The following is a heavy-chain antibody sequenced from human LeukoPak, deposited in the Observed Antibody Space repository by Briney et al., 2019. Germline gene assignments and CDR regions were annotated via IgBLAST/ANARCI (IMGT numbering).Heavy chain of an antibody. CDR2: IIPIFGTA. Sequence: SVKVSCKASGGTFTSYAISWVRQAPGQGLEWMGGIIPIFGTANYAQKFQGRVTITTDESTSTAYMELSSLRSEDTAVYYCARAIAPRNNYYYYYYMDVWGKGTTVTVSS. CDR3: ARAIAPRNNYYYYYYMDV. D-gene: IGHD2/OR15-2a*01. J-gene: IGHJ6*03. CDR1: GGTFTSYA. V-gene: IGHV1-69*05.